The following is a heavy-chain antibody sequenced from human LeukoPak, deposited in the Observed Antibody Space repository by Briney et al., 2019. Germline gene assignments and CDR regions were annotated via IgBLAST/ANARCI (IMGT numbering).Heavy chain of an antibody. CDR3: ARGYRGYNYAYAWFDN. CDR2: INHGGST. Sequence: SETLSLTCAVYGGSFSGYYWSWIRQPPGKGLEWIGEINHGGSTNYNPSLKSRVTISVDTSKKQFSLRLSSVTAADTAVYYCARGYRGYNYAYAWFDNWGQGTLVTVSS. J-gene: IGHJ4*02. V-gene: IGHV4-34*01. CDR1: GGSFSGYY. D-gene: IGHD5-18*01.